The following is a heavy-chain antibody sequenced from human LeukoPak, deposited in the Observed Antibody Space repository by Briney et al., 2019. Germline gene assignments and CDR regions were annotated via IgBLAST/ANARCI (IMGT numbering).Heavy chain of an antibody. CDR2: ISYDGSNK. CDR3: AKDDHDTASPSFDY. J-gene: IGHJ4*02. Sequence: GGSLRLSCAASGFTFSSYGMHWVRQAPGKGLEWVAVISYDGSNKYYADSVKGRFTISRDNSKNTLYLQMNSLRAEDTAVYYCAKDDHDTASPSFDYWGQGTLVTVSS. D-gene: IGHD5-18*01. V-gene: IGHV3-30*18. CDR1: GFTFSSYG.